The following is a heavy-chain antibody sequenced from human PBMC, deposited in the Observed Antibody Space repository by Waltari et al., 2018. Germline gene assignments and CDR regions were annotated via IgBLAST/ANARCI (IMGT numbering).Heavy chain of an antibody. CDR2: IIPIFGTA. V-gene: IGHV1-69*05. Sequence: QVQLVQSGAEVKKPGSSVKVSCKASGGTFSSYSISWVRQAPGQGLEWMGGIIPIFGTANYAQKFQGRVTITTDESTSTAYMELSSLRSEDTAVYYCARAPVTMVRGHYFDYWGQGTLVTVSS. J-gene: IGHJ4*02. D-gene: IGHD3-10*01. CDR1: GGTFSSYS. CDR3: ARAPVTMVRGHYFDY.